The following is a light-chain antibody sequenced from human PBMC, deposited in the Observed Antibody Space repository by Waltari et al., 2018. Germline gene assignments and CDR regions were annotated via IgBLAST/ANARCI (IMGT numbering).Light chain of an antibody. CDR3: QMYVRLPVT. J-gene: IGKJ1*01. CDR1: QGVGRA. V-gene: IGKV3D-11*01. CDR2: DTS. Sequence: SCRASQGVGRALAWYQQEPGQAPRLLIYDTSTRATGSPDRFSSSGSGTDFSLTISRVEPEDFAVYYCQMYVRLPVTFGQGTKVEVK.